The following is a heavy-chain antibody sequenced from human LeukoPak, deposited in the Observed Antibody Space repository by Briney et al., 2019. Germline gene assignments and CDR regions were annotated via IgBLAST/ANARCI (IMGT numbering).Heavy chain of an antibody. Sequence: SETLSLTCTVSGGSISSYYWSWTRQPPGKGLEWIGYIYYSGSTNYNPSLKSRVTISVDTSKNQFSLKLSSVTAADTAVYYCAKLTYYYDGSGYYPPSFDYGGRGTLVTVSS. D-gene: IGHD3-22*01. CDR1: GGSISSYY. CDR2: IYYSGST. J-gene: IGHJ4*02. V-gene: IGHV4-59*01. CDR3: AKLTYYYDGSGYYPPSFDY.